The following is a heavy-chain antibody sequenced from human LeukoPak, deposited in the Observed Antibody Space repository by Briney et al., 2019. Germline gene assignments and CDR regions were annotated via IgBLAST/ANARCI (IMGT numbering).Heavy chain of an antibody. Sequence: GSLRLSCAASGFTFSSYGMHWVRQAPGKGLEWVAVISYDGSNKYYADSVKGRFTISRDNSKNTLYVQMNSLRAEDTAVYYCARGKNYGPFDYWGQGTLVTVSS. CDR1: GFTFSSYG. CDR3: ARGKNYGPFDY. J-gene: IGHJ4*02. CDR2: ISYDGSNK. D-gene: IGHD3-10*01. V-gene: IGHV3-30*03.